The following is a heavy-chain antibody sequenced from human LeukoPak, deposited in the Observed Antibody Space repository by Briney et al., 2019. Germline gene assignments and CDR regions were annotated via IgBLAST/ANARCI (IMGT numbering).Heavy chain of an antibody. CDR1: GFTFSSYA. D-gene: IGHD2-2*01. CDR3: AKSLRIVVVPAAGPWFDP. J-gene: IGHJ5*02. CDR2: ISGSGGST. Sequence: GGSLRLSRAASGFTFSSYAMSWVRQAPGKGLEWVSAISGSGGSTYYADSVKGRFTISRDNSKNTLYLQMNSLRAEDTAVYYCAKSLRIVVVPAAGPWFDPWGQGTLVTVSS. V-gene: IGHV3-23*01.